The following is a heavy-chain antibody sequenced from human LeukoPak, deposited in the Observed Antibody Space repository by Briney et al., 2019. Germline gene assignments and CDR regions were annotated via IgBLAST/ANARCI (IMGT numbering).Heavy chain of an antibody. CDR3: ATDSSPHGGGIDY. J-gene: IGHJ4*02. Sequence: GGSLRLSCAASGFTVSSNYMSWVRQAPGKGLEGVSVIYSGGSTYYAASVKGRFTISRDNSKNTLYLQMNSLRDEDTAVYYCATDSSPHGGGIDYWGQGTLVTVS. D-gene: IGHD3-22*01. CDR2: IYSGGST. V-gene: IGHV3-53*01. CDR1: GFTVSSNY.